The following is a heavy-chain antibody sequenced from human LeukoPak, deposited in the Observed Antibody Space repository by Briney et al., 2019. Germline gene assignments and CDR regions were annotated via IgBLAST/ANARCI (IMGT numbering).Heavy chain of an antibody. CDR2: IIPIFGTA. Sequence: ASVTVSCTASGGTFSSYAISWVRQAPGQGLEWMGGIIPIFGTANYAQKFQGRVTITADESTSTAYMELSSLRSEDTAVYYCARDRYYDSSGYYYGSDYWGQGTLVTVSS. CDR1: GGTFSSYA. J-gene: IGHJ4*02. CDR3: ARDRYYDSSGYYYGSDY. V-gene: IGHV1-69*13. D-gene: IGHD3-22*01.